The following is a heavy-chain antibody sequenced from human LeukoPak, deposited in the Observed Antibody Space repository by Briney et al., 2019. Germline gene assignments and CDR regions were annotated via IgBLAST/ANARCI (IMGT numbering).Heavy chain of an antibody. V-gene: IGHV1-8*01. CDR2: MNPNSGNT. CDR1: GYTFTSYD. J-gene: IGHJ6*03. D-gene: IGHD1-26*01. CDR3: ARAPEWGKSNYYYYKDV. Sequence: ASVTDSLKASGYTFTSYDINWVRQATGQGLEWMGWMNPNSGNTGYAQKFQGRVTVTRNTAISTAYMELSSLRSEDTAMYYCARAPEWGKSNYYYYKDVWGKGITVTVSS.